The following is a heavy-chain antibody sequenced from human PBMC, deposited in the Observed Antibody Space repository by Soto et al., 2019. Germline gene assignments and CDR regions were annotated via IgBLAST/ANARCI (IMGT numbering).Heavy chain of an antibody. CDR2: ISSSSSYI. Sequence: EVPLVESGGGLVKPGGSLRLSCAASGFTFSSYSMNWVRQAPGKGLEWVSSISSSSSYIYYADSVKGRFTISRDNAKNSLYLQMNSLRAEDTAVYYCARIAAAYSYYYYYGMDVWGQGTTVTVSS. J-gene: IGHJ6*02. CDR3: ARIAAAYSYYYYYGMDV. D-gene: IGHD6-13*01. V-gene: IGHV3-21*01. CDR1: GFTFSSYS.